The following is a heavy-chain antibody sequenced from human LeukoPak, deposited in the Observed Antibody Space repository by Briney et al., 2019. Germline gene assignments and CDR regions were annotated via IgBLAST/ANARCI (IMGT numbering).Heavy chain of an antibody. V-gene: IGHV3-23*01. CDR3: AKGSYYDSSGYYDY. D-gene: IGHD3-22*01. J-gene: IGHJ4*02. Sequence: GGSLRLSCAASGFTFSSYAMSWVRQAPGKGLEWVSAISGSGGSTYYADSVKGRFTISRDNSKNTLYLQMNSLRAEDTAVYYCAKGSYYDSSGYYDYWGQGTLVTVSS. CDR1: GFTFSSYA. CDR2: ISGSGGST.